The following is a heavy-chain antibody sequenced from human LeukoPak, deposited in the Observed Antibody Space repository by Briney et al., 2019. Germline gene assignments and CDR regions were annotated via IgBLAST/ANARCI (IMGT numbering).Heavy chain of an antibody. J-gene: IGHJ5*02. Sequence: GGSLRLSCAASGFTFSSYAMSWVRQAPGKGLEWVSAISGSGGSTYYAASVKGRFTISRDNSKNTLYLQMNSLRAEDTAVYYCAKDHLEQQLAPFDPWGQGTLVTVSS. D-gene: IGHD6-13*01. CDR3: AKDHLEQQLAPFDP. CDR2: ISGSGGST. CDR1: GFTFSSYA. V-gene: IGHV3-23*01.